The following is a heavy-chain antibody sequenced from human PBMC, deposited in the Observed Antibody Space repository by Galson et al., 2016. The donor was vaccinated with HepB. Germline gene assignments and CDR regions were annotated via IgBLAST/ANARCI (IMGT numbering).Heavy chain of an antibody. CDR2: FYGSGST. CDR3: AQLYYYYGMDV. J-gene: IGHJ6*02. V-gene: IGHV4-4*09. D-gene: IGHD2-2*01. Sequence: SETLSLTCSVSGGSITDYRWSWIRQPPGKGLEWIGYFYGSGSTNYNSSLKSRVTISVDKSKNQFSLKLSSVTAADTAVYYCAQLYYYYGMDVWGQGTTVTVSS. CDR1: GGSITDYR.